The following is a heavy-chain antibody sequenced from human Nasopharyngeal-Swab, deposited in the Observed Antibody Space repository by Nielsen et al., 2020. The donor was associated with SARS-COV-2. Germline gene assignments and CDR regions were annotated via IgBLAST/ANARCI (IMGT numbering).Heavy chain of an antibody. CDR2: IYYSALITNHPSPNSGTT. J-gene: IGHJ5*02. CDR1: GGAISDYH. Sequence: SETLSLTCTVSGGAISDYHWNWIRQAPGKGLEWLGEIYYSALITNHPSPNSGTTNYNPSLKSRATISADTSKNQLSLKLTSVTAADTAVYYCARDTDYSPTGFDPWGQGTQVTVSS. V-gene: IGHV4-4*08. D-gene: IGHD4/OR15-4a*01. CDR3: ARDTDYSPTGFDP.